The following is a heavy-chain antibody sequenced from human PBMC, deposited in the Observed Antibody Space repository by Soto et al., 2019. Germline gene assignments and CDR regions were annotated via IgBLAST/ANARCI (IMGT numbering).Heavy chain of an antibody. J-gene: IGHJ4*02. Sequence: SETLSLTCAVSGGSISSGGYSWSWIRQPPGKGLEWIGYMYHSGSTYYNPSLKSRVTISIDRSKNQFSLRLSSVTAADTAVYYCARRPLAAAGIDYWGQGTLVTVSS. V-gene: IGHV4-30-2*01. CDR3: ARRPLAAAGIDY. D-gene: IGHD6-13*01. CDR2: MYHSGST. CDR1: GGSISSGGYS.